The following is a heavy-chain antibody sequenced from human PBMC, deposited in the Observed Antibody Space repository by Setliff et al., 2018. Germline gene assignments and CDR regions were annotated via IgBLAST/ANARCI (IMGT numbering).Heavy chain of an antibody. V-gene: IGHV1-3*01. CDR1: GYTSTTNA. D-gene: IGHD3-10*01. CDR2: ITAGNGDT. CDR3: ARDLNRWFGEFAFDI. Sequence: ASVKVSCKASGYTSTTNALHWVRQAPGQSLEWMGWITAGNGDTKYSQKFQGRVTITRDTSASTFYMELSRLRSDVTAVYYCARDLNRWFGEFAFDIWGQGTMVTVSS. J-gene: IGHJ3*02.